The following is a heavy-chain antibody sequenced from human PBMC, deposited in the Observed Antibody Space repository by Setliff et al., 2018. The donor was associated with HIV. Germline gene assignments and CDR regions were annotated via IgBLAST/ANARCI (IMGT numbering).Heavy chain of an antibody. CDR2: IYFSGST. Sequence: PSETLSLTCTVSGGSISSSGYYWGWIRQPPGKGLEWIGSIYFSGSTSYNPSLKNRVTISVDTSKNQFSLKLSSVTAADTAVYYCASVMVASTRWFDPWGQGTLVTVSS. CDR1: GGSISSSGYY. CDR3: ASVMVASTRWFDP. D-gene: IGHD5-12*01. J-gene: IGHJ5*02. V-gene: IGHV4-39*07.